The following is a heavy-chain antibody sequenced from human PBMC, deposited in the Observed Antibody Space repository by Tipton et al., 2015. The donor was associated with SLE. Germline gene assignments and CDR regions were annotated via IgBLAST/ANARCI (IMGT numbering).Heavy chain of an antibody. CDR2: IYYSGST. D-gene: IGHD3-10*01. Sequence: TLSLTCTVSGGSISSYYWSWIRQPPGKGLERIGYIYYSGSTNYNPSLKSRVTISVDTSKNQFSLKLSSVTAADTAVYYCARAGGSGSFDYWGQGTLVTVSS. J-gene: IGHJ4*02. CDR1: GGSISSYY. V-gene: IGHV4-59*01. CDR3: ARAGGSGSFDY.